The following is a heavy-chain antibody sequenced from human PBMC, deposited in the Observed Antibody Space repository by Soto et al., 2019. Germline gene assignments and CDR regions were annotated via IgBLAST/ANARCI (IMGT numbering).Heavy chain of an antibody. J-gene: IGHJ5*02. CDR1: GYTFTGYY. CDR3: ARVPGSLDP. D-gene: IGHD3-10*01. CDR2: MNTNSGNK. Sequence: ASVKVSCKASGYTFTGYYMHWVRQAPGQGLEWMGWMNTNSGNKGYAQKFQGRVTMTMDTSITTAYMELNSLTSEDTAVYYCARVPGSLDPWGQGTLVTVSS. V-gene: IGHV1-8*02.